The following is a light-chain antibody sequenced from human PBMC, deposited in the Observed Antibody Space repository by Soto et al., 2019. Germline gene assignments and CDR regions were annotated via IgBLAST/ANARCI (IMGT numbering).Light chain of an antibody. J-gene: IGKJ1*01. CDR1: QSISSW. CDR2: KAS. CDR3: QQHDSCPRT. V-gene: IGKV1-5*03. Sequence: DIQMTQSPSTLSASVGDRVTINCRASQSISSWLAWYQQKPGKAPKLLIYKASNLDGGVPSRFSGSGSGTEFTLTINGLQPDDFATYYCQQHDSCPRTFGQGTKVEFK.